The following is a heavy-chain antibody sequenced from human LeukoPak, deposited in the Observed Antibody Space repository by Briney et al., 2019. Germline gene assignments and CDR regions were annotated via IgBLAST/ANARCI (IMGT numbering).Heavy chain of an antibody. CDR2: MNPNSGNT. CDR3: ARSMSIRGVIIGY. D-gene: IGHD3-10*01. CDR1: GYTFTIYD. J-gene: IGHJ4*02. V-gene: IGHV1-8*01. Sequence: ASVTVSCKASGYTFTIYDINWVRQATGQGREWMGWMNPNSGNTGYAQKFQGRVTMTRNTSISTAYMELSSLRSEDTAVYYCARSMSIRGVIIGYWGQGTLVTVSS.